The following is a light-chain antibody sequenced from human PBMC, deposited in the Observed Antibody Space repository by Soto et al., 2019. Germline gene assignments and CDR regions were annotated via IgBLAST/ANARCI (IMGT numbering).Light chain of an antibody. V-gene: IGKV3-20*01. CDR2: GAS. CDR3: QQFGGSLTWT. Sequence: EIVLTQSPGTLSLSPGERATLSCRASQSVSSSYLAWYQQKPGQAPRLLIYGASSRATGIPDRFSGSGSGTGFTLTISRLEPEDCAVYYCQQFGGSLTWTFGQGTKVDIK. J-gene: IGKJ1*01. CDR1: QSVSSSY.